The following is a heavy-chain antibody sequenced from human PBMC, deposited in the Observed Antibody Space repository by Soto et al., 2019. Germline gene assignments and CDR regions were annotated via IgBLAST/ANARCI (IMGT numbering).Heavy chain of an antibody. V-gene: IGHV1-18*04. Sequence: GPSVKVSCKASGYTFTSHGINWVRQAPGQGLEWMAWISGDNVNTNYAQKLQGRVTLTTDTSTNTAYMEMTDLRADDTAVYYCARGRKGSWFDALDIWGQGTMVTVSS. CDR2: ISGDNVNT. CDR1: GYTFTSHG. J-gene: IGHJ3*02. D-gene: IGHD3-10*01. CDR3: ARGRKGSWFDALDI.